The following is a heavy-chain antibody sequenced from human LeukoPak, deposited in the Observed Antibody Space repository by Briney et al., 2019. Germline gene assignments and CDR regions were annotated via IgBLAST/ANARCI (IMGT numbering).Heavy chain of an antibody. Sequence: ASVKVSCKASGYTFTGYYMHWVRQAPGQGLEWMGWINPNSGGTNYAQKFQGRVTMTRDTSISTAYMELSRLRSDDTAVYYCARDNYGILTGYTSYYFDYWGQGTLVTVSS. J-gene: IGHJ4*02. CDR3: ARDNYGILTGYTSYYFDY. CDR1: GYTFTGYY. V-gene: IGHV1-2*02. D-gene: IGHD3-9*01. CDR2: INPNSGGT.